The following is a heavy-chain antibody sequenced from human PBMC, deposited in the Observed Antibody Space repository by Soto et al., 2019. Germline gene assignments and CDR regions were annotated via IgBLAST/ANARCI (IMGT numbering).Heavy chain of an antibody. V-gene: IGHV3-33*01. CDR1: GFTFSSYG. CDR2: IWYDGSNK. J-gene: IGHJ4*02. Sequence: QVQLVESGGGVVQPGRSLRLSCAASGFTFSSYGMHWVRQAPGKGLEWVAVIWYDGSNKYYADSVKGRFTISRDNSKNTLYLQMNSLRAEDTAVYYCARGPGEELGDCYFDYWGQGTLVTVSS. CDR3: ARGPGEELGDCYFDY. D-gene: IGHD2-21*02.